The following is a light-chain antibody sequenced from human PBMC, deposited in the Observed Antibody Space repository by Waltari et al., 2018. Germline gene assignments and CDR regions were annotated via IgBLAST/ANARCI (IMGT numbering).Light chain of an antibody. CDR3: QQRSNWPLT. V-gene: IGKV3-11*01. J-gene: IGKJ4*01. CDR1: QSVSSY. CDR2: DAS. Sequence: EIVLTQSPATLSLSPGERATLSCRASQSVSSYLAWYHHKPGQAPRLLVYDASNRATGIPARFSGSGSGTDFTLTISSLETEDFAVYYCQQRSNWPLTFGGGTKVEIK.